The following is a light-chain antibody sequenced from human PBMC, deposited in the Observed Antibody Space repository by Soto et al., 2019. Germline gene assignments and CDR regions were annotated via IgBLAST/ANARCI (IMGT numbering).Light chain of an antibody. J-gene: IGKJ2*02. CDR3: QQCNNWPWT. CDR1: QSVSSN. Sequence: EIVLTQSPATLSLSPGERATLSCRASQSVSSNLAWYHQKPGQAPRLLIYDASTRATGIPARFSGSGSGTYFTLTISSLQSEDFAVYYCQQCNNWPWTFGQGTKLEIK. CDR2: DAS. V-gene: IGKV3-15*01.